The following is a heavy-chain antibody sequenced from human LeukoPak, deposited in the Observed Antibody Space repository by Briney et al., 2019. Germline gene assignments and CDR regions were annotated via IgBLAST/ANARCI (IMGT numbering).Heavy chain of an antibody. CDR2: VHYDGSR. CDR1: GGSVSSSGYY. D-gene: IGHD2-8*02. J-gene: IGHJ4*02. CDR3: ARHYCTGGPCYLDY. V-gene: IGHV4-39*01. Sequence: PSETLSLTCTVSGGSVSSSGYYWGWIRQAPGKGLEWIGTVHYDGSRYYDTSLKSRVTISVDSSKNQLSLKLSFVTAADTAVYYCARHYCTGGPCYLDYWGQGSLVTVSS.